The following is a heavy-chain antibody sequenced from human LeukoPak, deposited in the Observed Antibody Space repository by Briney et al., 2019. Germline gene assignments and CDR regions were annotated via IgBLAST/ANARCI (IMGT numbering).Heavy chain of an antibody. CDR1: GFTPSNAW. Sequence: GGTLRLSCAASGFTPSNAWTGWVCQAPRKGEEWVGRIKRKGDDGTTDHPAPVESRFTILRDDSKRTLYLQMNSLKAEDTAVYYCGTDLLDSWGQGTLVTVSS. V-gene: IGHV3-15*01. J-gene: IGHJ5*01. CDR2: IKRKGDDGTT. CDR3: GTDLLDS.